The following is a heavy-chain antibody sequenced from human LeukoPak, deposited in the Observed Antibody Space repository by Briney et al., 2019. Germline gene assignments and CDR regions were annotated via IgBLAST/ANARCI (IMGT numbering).Heavy chain of an antibody. Sequence: GTSLRLSCAASGFAFSSWGMHWVRQAPGKGLEWVAVISYDGSNKYYADSVKGRFTISRDNSKNTLYLQMNSLRAEDTAVYYCAKDRQQQLVPSLSFDYWGQGTLVTVSS. CDR1: GFAFSSWG. J-gene: IGHJ4*02. D-gene: IGHD6-13*01. V-gene: IGHV3-30*18. CDR2: ISYDGSNK. CDR3: AKDRQQQLVPSLSFDY.